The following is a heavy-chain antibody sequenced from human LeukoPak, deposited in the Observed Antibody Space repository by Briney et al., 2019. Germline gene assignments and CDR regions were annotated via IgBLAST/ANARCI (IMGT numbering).Heavy chain of an antibody. V-gene: IGHV4-34*01. Sequence: SETLSLTCAVYGGSFSGYYWSWIRQPPGKGLEWIGEINHSGSTNYNPSLKSRVTISVDTSKNQFSLKLSSVTAADTAVYYCARDLVYSDDAFDIWGQGTMVTVSS. J-gene: IGHJ3*02. CDR1: GGSFSGYY. CDR2: INHSGST. D-gene: IGHD2-15*01. CDR3: ARDLVYSDDAFDI.